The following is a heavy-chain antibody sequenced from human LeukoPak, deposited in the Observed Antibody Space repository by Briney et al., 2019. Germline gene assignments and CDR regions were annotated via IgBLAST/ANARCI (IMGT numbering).Heavy chain of an antibody. V-gene: IGHV3-7*01. CDR1: GWTFSSYW. Sequence: GWALRLSCAASGWTFSSYWMTWVRQAPGKGLEWVGNINGYGSEKYYVDSVNGRFTISRDNAKNSLYLQMNSLRAEDTAVYYCARDFRFFEDYWGQGTLVTVSS. CDR3: ARDFRFFEDY. J-gene: IGHJ4*02. D-gene: IGHD3-3*01. CDR2: INGYGSEK.